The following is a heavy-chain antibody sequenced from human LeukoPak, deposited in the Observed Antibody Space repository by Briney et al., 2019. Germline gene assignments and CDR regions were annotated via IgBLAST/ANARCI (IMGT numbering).Heavy chain of an antibody. J-gene: IGHJ4*02. CDR3: ARVGYGYVFDY. V-gene: IGHV3-20*04. CDR2: INWNGGST. Sequence: GGSLRLSCAASGFTFDDDGMSWVRQAPGKGLEWVSGINWNGGSTGYADSVKGRFTISRDNAKNSLYLQMNSLRAEGTALYYCARVGYGYVFDYWGQGTLVTVSS. CDR1: GFTFDDDG. D-gene: IGHD5-18*01.